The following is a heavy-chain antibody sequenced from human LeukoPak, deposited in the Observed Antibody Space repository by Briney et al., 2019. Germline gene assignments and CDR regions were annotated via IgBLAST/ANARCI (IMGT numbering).Heavy chain of an antibody. J-gene: IGHJ4*02. CDR2: IGTAGDT. CDR1: GFTFSSYD. CDR3: ARAIVGATTDYHFDY. Sequence: PGGSLRLSCAASGFTFSSYDMHWVRQATGKGLEWVSAIGTAGDTYYPGSVKGRFTISRENAKNSLNLQMNSLRAGDTAVYYCARAIVGATTDYHFDYWGQGTLVTVSS. D-gene: IGHD1-26*01. V-gene: IGHV3-13*01.